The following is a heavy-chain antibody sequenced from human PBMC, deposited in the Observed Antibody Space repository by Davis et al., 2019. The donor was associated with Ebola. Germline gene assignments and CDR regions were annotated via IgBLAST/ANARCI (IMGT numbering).Heavy chain of an antibody. D-gene: IGHD6-6*01. CDR2: MNPNSGNT. J-gene: IGHJ4*02. CDR3: ARGSALAARAFDY. CDR1: GYTFTSYD. V-gene: IGHV1-8*01. Sequence: ASVKVSCKASGYTFTSYDINWVRQATGQGLEWMGWMNPNSGNTNYAQKLQGRVTMTTDTSTSTAYMELRSLRSDDTAVYYCARGSALAARAFDYWGQGTLVTVSS.